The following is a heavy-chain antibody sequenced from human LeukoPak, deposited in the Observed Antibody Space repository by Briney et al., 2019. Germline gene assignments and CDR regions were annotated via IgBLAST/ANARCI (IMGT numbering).Heavy chain of an antibody. CDR1: GFTFRNAW. J-gene: IGHJ4*02. CDR2: TKSKTDGGTT. V-gene: IGHV3-15*01. CDR3: TTVQSYYYDSSGYYIIDY. Sequence: PGGSLRLSCAASGFTFRNAWMSWVRQAPGKGLEWVGRTKSKTDGGTTDYAAPVKGRFTISRDDSKNSLYLQMNSLKTEDTAVYYYTTVQSYYYDSSGYYIIDYWGQGTLVTVSS. D-gene: IGHD3-22*01.